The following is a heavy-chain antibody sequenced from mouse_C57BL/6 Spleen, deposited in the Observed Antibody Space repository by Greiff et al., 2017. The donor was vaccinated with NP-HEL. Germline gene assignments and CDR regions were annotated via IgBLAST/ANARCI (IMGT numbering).Heavy chain of an antibody. D-gene: IGHD1-1*01. CDR1: GYTFTTYP. CDR2: FHPYNDDT. V-gene: IGHV1-47*01. Sequence: QVQLKESGAELVKPGASVKMSCKASGYTFTTYPIEWMKQNHGKSLEWIGNFHPYNDDTKYNEKFKGKATLTVEKSSSTVYLELSRLTSDDSAVYYCARPSYYGSSYGYFDVWGTGTTVTVSS. J-gene: IGHJ1*03. CDR3: ARPSYYGSSYGYFDV.